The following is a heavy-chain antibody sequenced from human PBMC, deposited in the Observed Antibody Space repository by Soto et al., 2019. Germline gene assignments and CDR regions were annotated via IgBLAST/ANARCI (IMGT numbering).Heavy chain of an antibody. V-gene: IGHV1-8*01. CDR1: GYTFIDYD. J-gene: IGHJ4*02. CDR2: MNPNNGNT. D-gene: IGHD7-27*01. Sequence: QVQLVQSGAEVKKPGASVKVSCKASGYTFIDYDINWFRQATGQGLEWMGWMNPNNGNTGYAQKIQGRVTMTRSTTISTAYMELSTLRSEDTAVYYCAKGPRNWGVDHWGQGTLVIVSA. CDR3: AKGPRNWGVDH.